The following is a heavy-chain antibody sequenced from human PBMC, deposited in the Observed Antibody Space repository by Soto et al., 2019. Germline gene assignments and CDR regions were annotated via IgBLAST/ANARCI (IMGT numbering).Heavy chain of an antibody. CDR1: GYTFTSYG. D-gene: IGHD1-26*01. J-gene: IGHJ4*02. Sequence: GASVKVSCKASGYTFTSYGISWVRQAPGQGLEWMGWISAYNGNTNYAQKLQGRVTMTTDTSTSTAYMELRSLRSDDTAGYYCASGTRKIVGARSFDYWGQGTLVTVSS. CDR2: ISAYNGNT. CDR3: ASGTRKIVGARSFDY. V-gene: IGHV1-18*01.